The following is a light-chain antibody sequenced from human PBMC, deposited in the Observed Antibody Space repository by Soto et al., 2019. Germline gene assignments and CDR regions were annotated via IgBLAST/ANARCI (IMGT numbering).Light chain of an antibody. CDR3: QLYGSSLVA. Sequence: EIVLTQSPGTLSLSPGERATVSCRPSQSISSRYLAWYQQKPGQAPRLLIYGVSSRATGIPDRFSGSGSGTDFTLTIRRLEPEDFAVYYCQLYGSSLVAFGQGTKVEIK. J-gene: IGKJ1*01. CDR2: GVS. V-gene: IGKV3-20*01. CDR1: QSISSRY.